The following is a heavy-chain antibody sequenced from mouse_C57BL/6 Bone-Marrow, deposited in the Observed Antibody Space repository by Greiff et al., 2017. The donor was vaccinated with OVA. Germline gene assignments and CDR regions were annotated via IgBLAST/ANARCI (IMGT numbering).Heavy chain of an antibody. CDR1: GFTFSSYG. D-gene: IGHD1-1*01. CDR2: ISSGGSYT. J-gene: IGHJ1*03. Sequence: EVQLQESGGDLVKPGGSLKLSCAASGFTFSSYGMSWVRQTPDKRLEWVATISSGGSYTYYPDSVKGRFTISRDNAKNTLYLQMSSLKSEDTAMYYCARRGTTVVAKGYWYFDVWGTGTTVTVSS. V-gene: IGHV5-6*01. CDR3: ARRGTTVVAKGYWYFDV.